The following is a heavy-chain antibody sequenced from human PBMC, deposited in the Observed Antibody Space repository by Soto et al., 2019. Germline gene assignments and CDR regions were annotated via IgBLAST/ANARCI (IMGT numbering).Heavy chain of an antibody. V-gene: IGHV4-4*07. Sequence: QVQLQESGPGLVKPSETLSLTCTVSGGSISSYYWSWIRQPAGKGLEWIGRIYTSGSTNYNPSLKSRVTMPVDTSKNQFSLKLSSVTAADTAVYYCAGTLTTAVVAVSDYYYYYGMDVWGQGTTVTVSS. D-gene: IGHD4-4*01. CDR2: IYTSGST. CDR3: AGTLTTAVVAVSDYYYYYGMDV. J-gene: IGHJ6*02. CDR1: GGSISSYY.